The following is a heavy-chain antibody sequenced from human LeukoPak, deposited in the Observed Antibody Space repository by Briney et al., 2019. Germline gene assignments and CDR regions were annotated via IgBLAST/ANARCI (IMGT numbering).Heavy chain of an antibody. CDR3: TREAQWGGYFYGMDV. CDR1: GGSIRSTNW. V-gene: IGHV4-4*02. D-gene: IGHD1-26*01. Sequence: SETLSLTCAVSGGSIRSTNWWSWVRQPPGKGLEWIGEVYHGGTTNYNPSLKSRVTISVDKSKNQFSLNLSSVTAADTAIYYCTREAQWGGYFYGMDVWGKGTTVTVSS. CDR2: VYHGGTT. J-gene: IGHJ6*04.